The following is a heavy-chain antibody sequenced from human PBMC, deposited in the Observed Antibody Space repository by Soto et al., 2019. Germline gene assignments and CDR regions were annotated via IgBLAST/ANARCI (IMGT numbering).Heavy chain of an antibody. Sequence: EVQLVESGGGLVQPGGSLRLSCAASGFTFSYYWMHWVHQAPGQGLVWVSRIHSDGSSTTYADSVKGRFTISRDNAKNTLYLQMNSLRAEDTAVYYCARGDKGAFDMWGQGTMVSVSS. J-gene: IGHJ3*02. D-gene: IGHD2-21*02. V-gene: IGHV3-74*01. CDR1: GFTFSYYW. CDR3: ARGDKGAFDM. CDR2: IHSDGSST.